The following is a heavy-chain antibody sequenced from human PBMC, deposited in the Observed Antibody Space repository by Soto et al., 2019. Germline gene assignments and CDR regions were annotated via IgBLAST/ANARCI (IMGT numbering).Heavy chain of an antibody. CDR1: GFSLSNARMG. D-gene: IGHD3-10*01. V-gene: IGHV2-26*01. CDR2: IFSNDEK. J-gene: IGHJ5*02. Sequence: SGPTLLNPTETLTLTCTVSGFSLSNARMGVSWIRQPPGKALEWLAHIFSNDEKSYSTSLKSRLTISKDTSKSQVVLTMTNMDPVDTATYYCARMDRMVRGVILPPLRFDPWGQGTLVTVSS. CDR3: ARMDRMVRGVILPPLRFDP.